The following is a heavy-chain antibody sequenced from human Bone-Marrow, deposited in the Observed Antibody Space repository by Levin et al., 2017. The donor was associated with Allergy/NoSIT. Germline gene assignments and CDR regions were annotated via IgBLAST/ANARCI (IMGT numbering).Heavy chain of an antibody. CDR2: INIDGSST. Sequence: SCAASGFTFSTYWMHWVRHAPGKGLVWVSRINIDGSSTAYADSVKGRFTISRDNTKNTLYLQMNSLRAEDTALYYCVREPPSVFDIWGQGTTVTVSS. J-gene: IGHJ3*02. D-gene: IGHD5/OR15-5a*01. CDR3: VREPPSVFDI. CDR1: GFTFSTYW. V-gene: IGHV3-74*01.